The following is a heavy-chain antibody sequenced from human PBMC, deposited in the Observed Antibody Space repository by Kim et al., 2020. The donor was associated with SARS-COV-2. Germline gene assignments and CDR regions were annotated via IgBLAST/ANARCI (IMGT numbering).Heavy chain of an antibody. D-gene: IGHD3-10*01. CDR3: ARDGRDSGSYPYFDY. V-gene: IGHV3-74*01. CDR2: INSDESST. J-gene: IGHJ4*02. CDR1: GFTFSNYW. Sequence: GGSLRLSCAASGFTFSNYWMHWVRQARGKGLVWVSHINSDESSTSYADSVKGRFTISRDNAKNTLYLQMNSLRAEDTAVYYCARDGRDSGSYPYFDYWGQGSLVTVSS.